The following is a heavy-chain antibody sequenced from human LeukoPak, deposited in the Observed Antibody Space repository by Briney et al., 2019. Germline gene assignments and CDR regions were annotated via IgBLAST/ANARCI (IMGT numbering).Heavy chain of an antibody. J-gene: IGHJ4*02. Sequence: AGGSLRLSRAASGFTFSSYAMSWVRQAPGEGLEWVSTISGSGTSTYYADSVKGRFTISRDNSKNTLYLQMNSLRAEDTAVYFCAKAPLMGIVVVIGNYWGQGTLVTVSS. D-gene: IGHD3-22*01. CDR1: GFTFSSYA. CDR2: ISGSGTST. CDR3: AKAPLMGIVVVIGNY. V-gene: IGHV3-23*01.